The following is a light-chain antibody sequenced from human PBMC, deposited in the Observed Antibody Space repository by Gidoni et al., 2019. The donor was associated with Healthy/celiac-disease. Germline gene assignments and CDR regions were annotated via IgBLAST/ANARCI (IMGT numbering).Light chain of an antibody. CDR2: EAS. CDR3: QQNHIWWT. V-gene: IGKV1-5*03. J-gene: IGKJ1*01. CDR1: ENIDHW. Sequence: DIQMTQSPSTLSASVGDRVTITCRASENIDHWLAWYQQKPGKAPKLLIYEASTLEDGVPSRFSGSGSGTDFTLTISSLQADDFATYFCQQNHIWWTFGQGTKVDI.